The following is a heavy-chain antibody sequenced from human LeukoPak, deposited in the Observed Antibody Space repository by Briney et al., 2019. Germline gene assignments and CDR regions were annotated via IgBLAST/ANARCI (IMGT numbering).Heavy chain of an antibody. CDR2: IKPNSGVT. Sequence: GASVKVSCKASGYTFTAYSMHWVRQAPGQGLEWMGWIKPNSGVTNYAQRFQARVTMTSDMSISTAYMELNSLTSDDTALYYCARDLDWGAFDAWGQGTLVTVSS. J-gene: IGHJ5*02. V-gene: IGHV1-2*02. CDR3: ARDLDWGAFDA. D-gene: IGHD3-9*01. CDR1: GYTFTAYS.